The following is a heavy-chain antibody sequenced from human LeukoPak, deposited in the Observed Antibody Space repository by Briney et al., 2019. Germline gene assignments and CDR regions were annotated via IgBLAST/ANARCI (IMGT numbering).Heavy chain of an antibody. Sequence: ASVKVSCKASGYTFTSYDINWVRQTTGQGLEWMGWMNPNSGNTGYAQKFQGRVTMTRNTSISTAYMELSSLRSEDTAVYYCARGPLAAYYYYYGMDVWGQGTTVTVSS. CDR3: ARGPLAAYYYYYGMDV. CDR2: MNPNSGNT. D-gene: IGHD3-3*02. CDR1: GYTFTSYD. V-gene: IGHV1-8*01. J-gene: IGHJ6*02.